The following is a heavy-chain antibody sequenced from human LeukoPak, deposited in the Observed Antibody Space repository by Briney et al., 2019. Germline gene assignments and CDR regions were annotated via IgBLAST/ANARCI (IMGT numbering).Heavy chain of an antibody. J-gene: IGHJ5*01. CDR3: ARLKGRVVPTSLDS. CDR1: GFTFSDYY. CDR2: ISSSGSTI. D-gene: IGHD2-2*01. V-gene: IGHV3-11*01. Sequence: PGGSLRLSCAASGFTFSDYYMSWIRQAPGKGLEWVSYISSSGSTIYYADSVRGRFTISRDNAKNSLYLQMNSLRAEDTAVYYCARLKGRVVPTSLDSWGQGTLVTVSS.